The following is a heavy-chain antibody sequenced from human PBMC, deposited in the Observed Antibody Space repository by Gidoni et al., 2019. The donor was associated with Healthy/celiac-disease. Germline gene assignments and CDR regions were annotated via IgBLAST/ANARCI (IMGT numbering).Heavy chain of an antibody. Sequence: EVQLVESGGGLVQPGGSLRLSCAASRFTVSSNYMSWVRQAPGKGLEWVSVIYSGGSTYYADSVKGRFTISRDNSKNTLYLQMNSLRAEDTAVYYCARDSSGYVGYFDYWGQGTLVTVSS. CDR1: RFTVSSNY. CDR2: IYSGGST. CDR3: ARDSSGYVGYFDY. J-gene: IGHJ4*02. V-gene: IGHV3-66*01. D-gene: IGHD6-19*01.